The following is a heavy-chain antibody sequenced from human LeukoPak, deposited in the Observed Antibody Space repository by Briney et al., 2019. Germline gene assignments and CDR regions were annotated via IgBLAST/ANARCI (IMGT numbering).Heavy chain of an antibody. CDR1: GFTLSGYW. CDR3: ARDQSGTTLDY. Sequence: GGSLRLSCAASGFTLSGYWMHWVRQAPGKGLVWVSRINNDGTGTIYADSVKGRFTISRDNAKNTLYLQMNSLRAGDTAVYYCARDQSGTTLDYWGQGTLVTVSS. J-gene: IGHJ4*02. D-gene: IGHD1-1*01. CDR2: INNDGTGT. V-gene: IGHV3-74*01.